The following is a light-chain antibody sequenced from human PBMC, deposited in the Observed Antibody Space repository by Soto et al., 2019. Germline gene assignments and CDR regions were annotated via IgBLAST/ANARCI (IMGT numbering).Light chain of an antibody. CDR3: SSYTSSSTQV. CDR1: SSDVGGYNY. Sequence: QSVLTQPASVSGSPGQSITISCPGTSSDVGGYNYVSWYQQHPGKAPKLMIYDVSNRPSGVSNRFSGSKSGNTASLTISGLQAEDEADYYCSSYTSSSTQVFGTGTKVTVL. CDR2: DVS. J-gene: IGLJ1*01. V-gene: IGLV2-14*01.